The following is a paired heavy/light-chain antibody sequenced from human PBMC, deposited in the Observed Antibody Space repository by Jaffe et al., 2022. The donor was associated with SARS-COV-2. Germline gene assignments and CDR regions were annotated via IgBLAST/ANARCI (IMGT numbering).Light chain of an antibody. CDR2: EDN. Sequence: QSVLTQPPSVSAAPGQKVTISCSGSSSNIGVHYVSWYQHLPGTAPKLLIYEDNNRPSGIPDRFSGSKSGTSATLGITGLQTGDEADYYCGAWDNSLTAEVFGTGTKVTVL. CDR1: SSNIGVHY. J-gene: IGLJ1*01. V-gene: IGLV1-51*02. CDR3: GAWDNSLTAEV.
Heavy chain of an antibody. CDR2: MTSKPRNYAT. D-gene: IGHD2-2*01. J-gene: IGHJ6*02. V-gene: IGHV3-73*01. Sequence: EVNLVESGGGLVQPGGSLKLSCAASGFSFSGADIHWVRQASGKGLEGVGRMTSKPRNYATEYPASVKGRFTISRDDSKNMAYLQMNSLKTEDTAVYYCSFYRPAYGMDVWGQGTTVTVSS. CDR1: GFSFSGAD. CDR3: SFYRPAYGMDV.